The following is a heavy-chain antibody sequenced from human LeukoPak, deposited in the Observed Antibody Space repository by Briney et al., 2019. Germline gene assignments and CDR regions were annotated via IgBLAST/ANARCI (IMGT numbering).Heavy chain of an antibody. V-gene: IGHV4-59*01. Sequence: PSETLSLTCNVSGGSISSSYWSWIRQPPGKGLEGIGYMSYSGNTDYNPSLKSRVTISADTSKNQVSLKLNSVSAADTAVYYCARVPRTVKNFYYYMDVWGKGTTVTVSS. CDR1: GGSISSSY. CDR2: MSYSGNT. J-gene: IGHJ6*03. CDR3: ARVPRTVKNFYYYMDV. D-gene: IGHD4-11*01.